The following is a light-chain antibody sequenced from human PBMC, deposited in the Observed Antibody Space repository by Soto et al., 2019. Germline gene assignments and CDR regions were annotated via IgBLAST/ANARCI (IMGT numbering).Light chain of an antibody. CDR3: QKYNSAPPP. V-gene: IGKV1-9*01. Sequence: DIQLTQSPSLLSASVGDRVTITCRASRDIDSYLAWYQLKPGKGPKLLIYDASTLQSGAPSRFSGSGSGTEFTLTISSLQPEEFATYYCQKYNSAPPPFGQGTKVEIK. CDR2: DAS. CDR1: RDIDSY. J-gene: IGKJ1*01.